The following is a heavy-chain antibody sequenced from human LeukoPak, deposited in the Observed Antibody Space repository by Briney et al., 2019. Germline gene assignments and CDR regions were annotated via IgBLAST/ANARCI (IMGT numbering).Heavy chain of an antibody. CDR1: GGSISSYY. V-gene: IGHV4-59*01. D-gene: IGHD5-18*01. Sequence: PSETLSLTCTVSGGSISSYYWSWIRQPPGKGLEWIGYIYYSGSTNYNPSLKSRVTISVDTSKNQFSLKLSSVTAADTAVYYCAREGARYSYGPDAFDIWGQGTMVTVSS. J-gene: IGHJ3*02. CDR2: IYYSGST. CDR3: AREGARYSYGPDAFDI.